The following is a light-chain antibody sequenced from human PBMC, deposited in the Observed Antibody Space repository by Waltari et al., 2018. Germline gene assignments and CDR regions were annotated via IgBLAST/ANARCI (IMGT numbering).Light chain of an antibody. Sequence: DIVLTQSPDSLAVSLGERATINCKSSQSVLYSPNNKNYLGWFQQKAGQPPKLLIYWASMWEYGVPDRFSGSGSGTDFTLTISSLQAEDVAVYYCQQYHSVPRTFGQGTKVEI. CDR2: WAS. CDR1: QSVLYSPNNKNY. CDR3: QQYHSVPRT. V-gene: IGKV4-1*01. J-gene: IGKJ1*01.